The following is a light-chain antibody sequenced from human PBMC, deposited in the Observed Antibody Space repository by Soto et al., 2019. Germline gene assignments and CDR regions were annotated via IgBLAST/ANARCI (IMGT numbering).Light chain of an antibody. J-gene: IGKJ1*01. CDR1: QSIKNY. CDR3: QHLNSYPRT. V-gene: IGKV1-17*01. CDR2: AAS. Sequence: DIQMTQSPSSLSASVGDRVTITCRASQSIKNYLSWYQQKAGTAPKLLIYAASSLQSGVPSRFSGSGSGTNFTLIISSLQPEDIATYYCQHLNSYPRTFGQGTKVDIK.